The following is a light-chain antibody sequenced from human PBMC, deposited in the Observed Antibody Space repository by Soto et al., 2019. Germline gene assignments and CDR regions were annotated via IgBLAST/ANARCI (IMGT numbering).Light chain of an antibody. CDR1: SGYNTYA. CDR3: QTWGTGSWV. V-gene: IGLV4-69*01. CDR2: LNSDGSH. J-gene: IGLJ3*02. Sequence: QPVLTQSPSASASLGASVKLTCTLSSGYNTYAIAWHQQQPEKGPRYLMKLNSDGSHSKGDGIPDRFSGSSSGAERYRTISRLQSEDEADYYCQTWGTGSWVFGGGTKLTVL.